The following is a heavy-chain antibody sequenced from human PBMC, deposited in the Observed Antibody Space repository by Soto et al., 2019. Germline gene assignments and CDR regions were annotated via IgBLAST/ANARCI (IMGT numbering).Heavy chain of an antibody. CDR3: AKEGYGDYGGKDY. CDR2: ISYDGSNK. Sequence: QVQLVESGGGVVQPGRSLRLSCAASGFTFSSYGMHGVRQAPGKGLEWVAVISYDGSNKYYADSVKGRFTISRDNSKNTLYLQMNSLRAEDTAVYYCAKEGYGDYGGKDYWGQGTLVTVSS. V-gene: IGHV3-30*18. J-gene: IGHJ4*02. CDR1: GFTFSSYG. D-gene: IGHD4-17*01.